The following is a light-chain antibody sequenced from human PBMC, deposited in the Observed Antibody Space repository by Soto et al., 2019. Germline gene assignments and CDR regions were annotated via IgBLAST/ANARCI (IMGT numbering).Light chain of an antibody. V-gene: IGKV1-9*01. J-gene: IGKJ4*01. CDR3: QQHNYY. Sequence: DIQLTQSPSFLSASVGDRVTITCRASQGIRSYLAWYQQKAGKAPKLLIYSASNLQSGVPSRFSGSGSGTEFPLTISSLQPEDFATYYCQQHNYYFGGGTTVEIK. CDR2: SAS. CDR1: QGIRSY.